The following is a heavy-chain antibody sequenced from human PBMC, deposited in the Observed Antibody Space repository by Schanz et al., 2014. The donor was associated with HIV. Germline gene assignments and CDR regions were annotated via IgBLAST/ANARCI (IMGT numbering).Heavy chain of an antibody. Sequence: QEQVVESGGGVVQPGRSLRLACAASGFTFSSYAMHWVRQAPGTGLEWVAVIWYDATNEYYADSVKGRFTISRDNSKNTLYLQMNSLRVEDTAVYYCALSRPSGYGGSWYFDLWGRGTLVAVSS. V-gene: IGHV3-33*01. CDR3: ALSRPSGYGGSWYFDL. D-gene: IGHD2-15*01. CDR1: GFTFSSYA. J-gene: IGHJ2*01. CDR2: IWYDATNE.